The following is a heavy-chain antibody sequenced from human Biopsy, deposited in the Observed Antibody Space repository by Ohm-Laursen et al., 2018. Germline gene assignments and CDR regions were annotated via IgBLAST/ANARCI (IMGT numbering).Heavy chain of an antibody. CDR2: INPRSGNT. CDR3: AKNYDPLYYDTSGLFDY. Sequence: SVKVSCKASGYNFNSYFIHWVRQAPGQGLEWMGIINPRSGNTGYSQKFQVRVTMTTDTSTSTVYMELSSLSSEDTAVYYCAKNYDPLYYDTSGLFDYWGQGTLVTVSS. J-gene: IGHJ4*02. D-gene: IGHD3-22*01. V-gene: IGHV1-46*02. CDR1: GYNFNSYF.